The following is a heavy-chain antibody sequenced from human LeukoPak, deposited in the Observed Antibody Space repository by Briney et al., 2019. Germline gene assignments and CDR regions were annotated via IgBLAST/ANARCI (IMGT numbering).Heavy chain of an antibody. CDR3: ARTRDTAMVDY. V-gene: IGHV3-21*01. Sequence: RGSLRLSCAASGFTFSSYSMNWVRQAPGKGLEWVSSISSSSSYIYYADSVKGRFTISRDNAKNSLYLQMNSLRAEDTAVYYCARTRDTAMVDYWGQGTLVTVSS. D-gene: IGHD5-18*01. CDR1: GFTFSSYS. CDR2: ISSSSSYI. J-gene: IGHJ4*02.